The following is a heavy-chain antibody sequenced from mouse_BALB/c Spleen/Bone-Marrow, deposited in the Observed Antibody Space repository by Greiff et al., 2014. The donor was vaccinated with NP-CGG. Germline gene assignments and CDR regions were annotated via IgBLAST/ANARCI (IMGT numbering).Heavy chain of an antibody. CDR1: GFHIKDTY. J-gene: IGHJ3*01. V-gene: IGHV14-3*02. Sequence: VPLPPSGAELVKPGASVQLSCPASGFHIKDTYMPWVKPRPEQGLGWIGRIDPASGNTKFDPKFQGKATIASDTSSNTAYLQLSSLTSEDTAVYYCAAYYYVSSYGFAYWGQGTLVTVSA. CDR2: IDPASGNT. CDR3: AAYYYVSSYGFAY. D-gene: IGHD1-1*01.